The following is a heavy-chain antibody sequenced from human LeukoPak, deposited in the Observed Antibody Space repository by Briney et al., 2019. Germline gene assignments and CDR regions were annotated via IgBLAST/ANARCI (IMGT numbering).Heavy chain of an antibody. Sequence: GSLRLSCAASGFIVSTNYVSWVRQAPGKGLEWVSVIYSDGSTYYADSVKGRFTISRDNSKNTLYLQLSSLRAEDTAVYYCASKRPMSLGAFDIWGQGAMVTVSS. J-gene: IGHJ3*02. CDR2: IYSDGST. V-gene: IGHV3-53*01. D-gene: IGHD3-10*02. CDR3: ASKRPMSLGAFDI. CDR1: GFIVSTNY.